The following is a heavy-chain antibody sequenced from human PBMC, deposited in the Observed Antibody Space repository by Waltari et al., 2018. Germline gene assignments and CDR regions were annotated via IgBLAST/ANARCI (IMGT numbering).Heavy chain of an antibody. V-gene: IGHV3-30*18. CDR1: GIAISRHG. Sequence: QVNLVESGGRVVQPGTSLRLSCTASGIAISRHGFHWVRQAPGQGFGWLATTSYAGSTDFSADSVQGRFTVSRDNSRNTLSLQMDSLRHEDTAVYYCAKDLFLGRGGMDVWGQGTTVTVSS. CDR3: AKDLFLGRGGMDV. J-gene: IGHJ6*02. CDR2: TSYAGSTD. D-gene: IGHD7-27*01.